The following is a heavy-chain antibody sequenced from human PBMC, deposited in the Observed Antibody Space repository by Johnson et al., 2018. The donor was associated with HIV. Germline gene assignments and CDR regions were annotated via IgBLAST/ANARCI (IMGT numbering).Heavy chain of an antibody. CDR3: AMERMGGFDI. Sequence: VQLVESGGGLVQPGGSLRLSCAVSGLSVSINYITWVRQAPGKGLEWVSGINWNGGSTTYADSVKGRFTISRDNAKNSLYLQMNSLRDEDTAVYYCAMERMGGFDIWGQGTMVTVSS. CDR2: INWNGGST. V-gene: IGHV3-20*04. D-gene: IGHD1-26*01. J-gene: IGHJ3*02. CDR1: GLSVSINY.